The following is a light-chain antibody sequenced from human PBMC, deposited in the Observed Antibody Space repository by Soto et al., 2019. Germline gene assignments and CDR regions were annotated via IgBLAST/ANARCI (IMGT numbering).Light chain of an antibody. CDR1: SSDVGGYNY. CDR2: DVS. J-gene: IGLJ2*01. V-gene: IGLV2-14*03. CDR3: SSYTSSVTLV. Sequence: QSALTQPASVSGSPGQSITISCTGTSSDVGGYNYVSWYQHHPCKAPKLMIYDVSNRPSGVSNRFSGSKSGNTASLTISGLQAEDEADYYCSSYTSSVTLVFGGGTKLTVL.